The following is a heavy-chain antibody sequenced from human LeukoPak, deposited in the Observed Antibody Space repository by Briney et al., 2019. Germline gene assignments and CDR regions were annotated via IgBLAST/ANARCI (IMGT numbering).Heavy chain of an antibody. CDR3: ARDSEIGYCSSTSCFEYFQH. V-gene: IGHV3-30*04. CDR1: GFTFSTYA. D-gene: IGHD2-2*01. Sequence: GGSLRLSCAASGFTFSTYAMHWVRQAPGKGLEGVAVISYDGSNKYYADPVKGRFTISRDNSKNTLYLQMNSLRAEDTAVYYCARDSEIGYCSSTSCFEYFQHWGQGTLATVSS. CDR2: ISYDGSNK. J-gene: IGHJ1*01.